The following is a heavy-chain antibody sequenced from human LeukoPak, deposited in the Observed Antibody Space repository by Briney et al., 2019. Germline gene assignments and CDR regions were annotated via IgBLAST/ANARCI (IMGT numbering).Heavy chain of an antibody. CDR1: GFTFDDYA. D-gene: IGHD3-22*01. J-gene: IGHJ3*02. CDR3: ARRYYDSSGYPGAFDI. V-gene: IGHV3-9*01. Sequence: QAGGSLRLSCAASGFTFDDYAMHWVRHAPGKGLEWVSGISWNSGSIDYADSVKGRFTISRDNAKNSLYLQMNSLRAEDTALYYCARRYYDSSGYPGAFDIWGQGTMVTVSS. CDR2: ISWNSGSI.